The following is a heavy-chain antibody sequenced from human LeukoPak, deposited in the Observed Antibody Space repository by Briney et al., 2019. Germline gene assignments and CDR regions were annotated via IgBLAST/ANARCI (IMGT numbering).Heavy chain of an antibody. CDR2: ISSSSTPK. CDR3: ARGQGIAADNFYYYMDV. Sequence: GGSLRLSCAGSGFMFSSYSMNWVRQVPGTGLEWISYISSSSTPKYYADSVKGRFAISRDNANNSLYLEMNSLRAEDTAVYYCARGQGIAADNFYYYMDVWGKGTTVTVSS. CDR1: GFMFSSYS. V-gene: IGHV3-48*04. D-gene: IGHD6-25*01. J-gene: IGHJ6*03.